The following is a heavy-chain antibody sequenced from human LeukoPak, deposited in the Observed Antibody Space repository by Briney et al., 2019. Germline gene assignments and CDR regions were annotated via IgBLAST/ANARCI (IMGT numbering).Heavy chain of an antibody. D-gene: IGHD6-19*01. CDR2: VSYSGST. Sequence: ETLSLTCTVSGVSMRTYYWSWIRQPPGKGLEWIGYVSYSGSTNYNPSLKSRLTISIDTSETQFSLKMTSVTAADTAVYYCASQGSDSGWFYFWGQGTLVIVSS. J-gene: IGHJ4*02. V-gene: IGHV4-59*08. CDR1: GVSMRTYY. CDR3: ASQGSDSGWFYF.